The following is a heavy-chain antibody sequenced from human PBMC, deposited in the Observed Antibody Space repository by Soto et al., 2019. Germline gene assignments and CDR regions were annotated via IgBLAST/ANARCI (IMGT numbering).Heavy chain of an antibody. CDR1: GGSFSGYY. D-gene: IGHD3-3*01. V-gene: IGHV4-34*01. CDR3: ARGAGYYDFWSGYYTAHPLDY. Sequence: PSETLSLTCAVYGGSFSGYYWSWIRQPPGKGLEWTGEINHSGSTNYNPSLKSRVTISVDTSKNQFSLKLSSVTAADTAVYYCARGAGYYDFWSGYYTAHPLDYWGQGTLVTVSS. CDR2: INHSGST. J-gene: IGHJ4*02.